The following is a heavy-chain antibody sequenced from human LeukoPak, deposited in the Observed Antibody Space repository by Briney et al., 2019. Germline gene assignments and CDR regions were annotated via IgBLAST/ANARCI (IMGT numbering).Heavy chain of an antibody. D-gene: IGHD5-18*01. Sequence: PGGSLTLSCAASGFTFSSYSMNWVRQAPGKGLEWVASISSSSSYIYYADSVKGRFTISRDNTKNSLVLQMTRPRAETAALYYGARGGYSYGLDYWGQGTLVTVSS. J-gene: IGHJ4*02. CDR2: ISSSSSYI. CDR1: GFTFSSYS. CDR3: ARGGYSYGLDY. V-gene: IGHV3-21*01.